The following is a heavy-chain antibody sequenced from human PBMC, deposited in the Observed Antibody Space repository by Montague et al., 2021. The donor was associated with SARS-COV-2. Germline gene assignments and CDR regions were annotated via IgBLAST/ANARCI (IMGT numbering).Heavy chain of an antibody. CDR2: IYYSGST. D-gene: IGHD6-19*01. CDR3: ARAIGSMYSSGWYYYYYGMDV. CDR1: GGSISSYC. J-gene: IGHJ6*02. Sequence: SETLSLTCTVSGGSISSYCWSWIRQPPGKGLEWIGYIYYSGSTNYNPSLKSRVTISVDTSKNQFSLKLSSVTAADTAVYYCARAIGSMYSSGWYYYYYGMDVWGQGTTVTVSS. V-gene: IGHV4-59*01.